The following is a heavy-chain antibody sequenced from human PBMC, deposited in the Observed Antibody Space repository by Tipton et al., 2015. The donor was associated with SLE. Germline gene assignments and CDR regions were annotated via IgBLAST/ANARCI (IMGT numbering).Heavy chain of an antibody. V-gene: IGHV4-34*01. CDR1: GVSLSGYY. CDR3: ARGFRPYYFDP. Sequence: TLSLTCEVYGVSLSGYYWSWIRQSPGKGLEWIGEINDAEGTKYNPSLESRVTMSIDTSKNRFSLNMNSVTAADTAVYYCARGFRPYYFDPWGQGTLVTVSS. D-gene: IGHD2-21*01. CDR2: INDAEGT. J-gene: IGHJ4*02.